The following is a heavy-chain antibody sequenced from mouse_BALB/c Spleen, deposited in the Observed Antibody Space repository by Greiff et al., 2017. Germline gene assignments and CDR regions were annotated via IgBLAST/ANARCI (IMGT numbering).Heavy chain of an antibody. CDR2: IDPENGNT. V-gene: IGHV14-1*02. Sequence: VQLKQSGAELVRPGALVKLSCKASGFNIKDYYMHWVKQRPEQGLEWIGWIDPENGNTIYDPKFQGKASITADTSANTAYLQLSSLTSEDTAVYYCARYYYGSLMDYWGQGTSVTVSS. D-gene: IGHD1-1*01. CDR3: ARYYYGSLMDY. J-gene: IGHJ4*01. CDR1: GFNIKDYY.